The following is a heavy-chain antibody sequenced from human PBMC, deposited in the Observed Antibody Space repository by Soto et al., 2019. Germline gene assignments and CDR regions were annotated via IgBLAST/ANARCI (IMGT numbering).Heavy chain of an antibody. J-gene: IGHJ4*02. CDR3: AGDGIGGTFFRGFFDY. V-gene: IGHV3-33*01. D-gene: IGHD1-7*01. Sequence: QKYLVESGGGVVQPGGSLRLSCVASGSIFSGYGMHWVRQAPGKGLEWVAVIWYDGSNKNYADSVKGRFTISRDNSKNMLYLQMDRLRAEYTAVYYCAGDGIGGTFFRGFFDYWGQGTMVTVFS. CDR2: IWYDGSNK. CDR1: GSIFSGYG.